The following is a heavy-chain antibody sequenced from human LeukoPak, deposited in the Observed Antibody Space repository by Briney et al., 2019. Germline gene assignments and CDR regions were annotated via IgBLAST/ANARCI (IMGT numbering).Heavy chain of an antibody. Sequence: GGSLRLSCAASGFTFSSYAMHWVRQAPGKGLEWVANIKQDGSEKYYVDSVKGRFTISRDNAKNSLYLQMNSLRAEDTAVYYCARENWGRLDYWGQGTLVTVSS. CDR1: GFTFSSYA. V-gene: IGHV3-7*01. J-gene: IGHJ4*02. CDR3: ARENWGRLDY. D-gene: IGHD7-27*01. CDR2: IKQDGSEK.